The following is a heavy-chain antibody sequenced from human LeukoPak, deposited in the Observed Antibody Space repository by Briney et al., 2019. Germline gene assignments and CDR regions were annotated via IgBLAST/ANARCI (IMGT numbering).Heavy chain of an antibody. D-gene: IGHD1-7*01. CDR3: VRDHNWNYDY. CDR1: GFTFSDYS. CDR2: IGRRSSNI. V-gene: IGHV3-48*01. J-gene: IGHJ4*02. Sequence: PGGSLRLSCAASGFTFSDYSMNWVRQAPGKGPEWVSYIGRRSSNIYYADSVKGRFTISRDDATNSLFLQMSSLRVEDTAVYYCVRDHNWNYDYWGQGALVTVSS.